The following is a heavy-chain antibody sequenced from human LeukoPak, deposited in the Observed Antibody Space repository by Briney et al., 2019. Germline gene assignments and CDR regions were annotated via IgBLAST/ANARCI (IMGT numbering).Heavy chain of an antibody. CDR2: IRGSGSGM. Sequence: GGSLRLSCAASGFTFSSYDMTWVRQAPGKGLEWVANIRGSGSGMGSGNYYAGSVKGRFTISRDNAKNSLYLQMNSLRAEDTAFYYCARDDNWGFDYWGQGALVTVSS. CDR1: GFTFSSYD. J-gene: IGHJ4*02. CDR3: ARDDNWGFDY. D-gene: IGHD7-27*01. V-gene: IGHV3-21*05.